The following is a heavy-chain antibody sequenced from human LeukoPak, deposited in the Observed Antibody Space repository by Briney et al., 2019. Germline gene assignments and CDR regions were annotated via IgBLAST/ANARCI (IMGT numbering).Heavy chain of an antibody. J-gene: IGHJ4*02. CDR2: IYSGGST. CDR3: ARELYGDYETWPFDY. CDR1: GFTVSSNY. D-gene: IGHD4-17*01. V-gene: IGHV3-66*02. Sequence: GGSLRLSCAASGFTVSSNYMSWVRQAPGKGLEWVSVIYSGGSTYYADSVKGRFTISRDNSKNTLYLQMNSLRAEDTAVYYCARELYGDYETWPFDYWGQGTLVTVSS.